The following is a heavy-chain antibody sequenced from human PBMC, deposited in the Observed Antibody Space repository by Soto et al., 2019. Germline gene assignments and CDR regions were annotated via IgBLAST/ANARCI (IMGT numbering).Heavy chain of an antibody. CDR1: GGSFSGYY. Sequence: SETLSLTCAVYGGSFSGYYWSWIRQPPGKGLEWIGEINHSGSTNYNPSLKSRVTISVDTSKNQFSLKLSSVTAADTAVYYCARDGQEAYCSSTSCLPADYYYYGMDVWGQGTTVTVSS. V-gene: IGHV4-34*01. J-gene: IGHJ6*02. CDR3: ARDGQEAYCSSTSCLPADYYYYGMDV. CDR2: INHSGST. D-gene: IGHD2-2*01.